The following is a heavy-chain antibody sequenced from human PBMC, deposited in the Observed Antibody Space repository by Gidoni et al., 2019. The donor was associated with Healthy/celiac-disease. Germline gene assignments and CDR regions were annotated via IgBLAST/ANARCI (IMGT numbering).Heavy chain of an antibody. CDR2: INPNSGGT. CDR1: GYTFTGYY. Sequence: QVQLVQSGAEVKKPGASVKVSCKASGYTFTGYYMHWVRQAPGQGLEWMGWINPNSGGTNYAQKFQGRVTMTRDTSISTAYMELSRLRSDDTAVYYCARVAVGATQVIYYYYGMDVWGQGTTVTVSS. J-gene: IGHJ6*02. D-gene: IGHD1-26*01. V-gene: IGHV1-2*02. CDR3: ARVAVGATQVIYYYYGMDV.